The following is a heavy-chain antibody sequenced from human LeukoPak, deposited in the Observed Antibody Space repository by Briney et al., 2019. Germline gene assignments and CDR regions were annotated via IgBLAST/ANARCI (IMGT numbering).Heavy chain of an antibody. V-gene: IGHV4-59*01. J-gene: IGHJ4*02. CDR1: GGSMTSYY. CDR3: ARGDVDSGYAIGD. Sequence: SETLSLTCTVSGGSMTSYYWTWIRQSPGQGLEWIGYMYYSGRTNYNPSLKSRVTISVDTSNNQFSLKLSSVTDADTAMYFCARGDVDSGYAIGDWGQGTLVTVSS. CDR2: MYYSGRT. D-gene: IGHD5-12*01.